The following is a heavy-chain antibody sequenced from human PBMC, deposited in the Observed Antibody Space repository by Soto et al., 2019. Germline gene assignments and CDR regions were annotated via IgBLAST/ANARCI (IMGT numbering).Heavy chain of an antibody. V-gene: IGHV4-34*01. D-gene: IGHD6-19*01. CDR3: ARGQIAVAGTGYFDY. Sequence: LSLTCAVYGGSFSGYYWSWIRQPPGKGLEWIGEINHSGSTNYNPSLKSRVTISVDTSKNQFSLKLSSVTAADTAVYYCARGQIAVAGTGYFDYWGQGTLVTVSS. J-gene: IGHJ4*02. CDR2: INHSGST. CDR1: GGSFSGYY.